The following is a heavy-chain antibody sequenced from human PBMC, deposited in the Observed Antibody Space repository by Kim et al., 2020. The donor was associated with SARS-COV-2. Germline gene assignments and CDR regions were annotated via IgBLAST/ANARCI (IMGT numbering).Heavy chain of an antibody. Sequence: AQKFQGRVTMTRDTSTSTVYMELSSLRSEDTAVYYCARTPRDYALYYFDYWGQGTLVTVSS. V-gene: IGHV1-46*01. J-gene: IGHJ4*02. D-gene: IGHD4-17*01. CDR3: ARTPRDYALYYFDY.